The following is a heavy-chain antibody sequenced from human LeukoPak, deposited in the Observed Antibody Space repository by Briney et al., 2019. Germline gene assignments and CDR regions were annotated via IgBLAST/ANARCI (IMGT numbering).Heavy chain of an antibody. CDR2: IIPIFGTA. J-gene: IGHJ4*02. CDR3: ASTKRPILAARNTYFDY. CDR1: GGTFSSYA. V-gene: IGHV1-69*05. Sequence: ASVKVSCKASGGTFSSYAISWVRQAPGQGLEWMGGIIPIFGTANYAQKFQGRVTITTDESTSTAYMELSSLRSEDTAVYYSASTKRPILAARNTYFDYWGQGTLVTVSS. D-gene: IGHD6-6*01.